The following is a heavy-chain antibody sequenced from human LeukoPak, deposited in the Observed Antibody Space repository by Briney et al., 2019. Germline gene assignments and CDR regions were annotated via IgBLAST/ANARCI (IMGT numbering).Heavy chain of an antibody. CDR1: GGTFSSYA. CDR3: ARGGYYYGSGTPLDAFDI. J-gene: IGHJ3*02. D-gene: IGHD3-10*01. CDR2: IIPIFGTA. V-gene: IGHV1-69*13. Sequence: ASVKVSCKASGGTFSSYAISWVRQAPGQGLEWMGGIIPIFGTANYAQKFQGRVTITADESTSTAYMELSSLRSEDTAVYYCARGGYYYGSGTPLDAFDIWGQGTMVTVSS.